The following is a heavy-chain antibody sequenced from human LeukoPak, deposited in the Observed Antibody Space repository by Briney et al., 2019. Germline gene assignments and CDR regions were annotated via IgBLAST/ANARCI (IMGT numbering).Heavy chain of an antibody. CDR2: IYYSGST. D-gene: IGHD6-19*01. CDR3: ARDMKSSGPWFDL. Sequence: PSETLSLTCTVSGGSISSYYRSWIRQPPGKGLEWIGYIYYSGSTNYNPSLKSRVTISVDTSKNQFSLKLSSVTAADTAVYYCARDMKSSGPWFDLWGRGSLVTVSS. J-gene: IGHJ2*01. V-gene: IGHV4-59*01. CDR1: GGSISSYY.